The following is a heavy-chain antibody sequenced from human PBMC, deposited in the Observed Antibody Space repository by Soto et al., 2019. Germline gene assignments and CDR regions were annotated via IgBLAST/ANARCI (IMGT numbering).Heavy chain of an antibody. CDR1: GFTFSDHY. J-gene: IGHJ4*02. CDR3: VRVGIGSFHFYC. Sequence: EVQLVESGGGLVQPGGSLRLSCAASGFTFSDHYMDWVRQAPGKGLEWVGRTRKRVNSYTTEYAASVKGRVTISRDDSKNALYLEMNNLKTEDTAVYCCVRVGIGSFHFYCWGQGTLVPVSS. V-gene: IGHV3-72*01. CDR2: TRKRVNSYTT. D-gene: IGHD1-26*01.